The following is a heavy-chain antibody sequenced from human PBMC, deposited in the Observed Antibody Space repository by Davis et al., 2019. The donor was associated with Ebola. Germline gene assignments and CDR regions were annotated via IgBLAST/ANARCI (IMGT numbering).Heavy chain of an antibody. J-gene: IGHJ6*02. V-gene: IGHV3-23*01. Sequence: GESLKISCAASEFTFSSYAMSWVRQAPGKGLEWVSAISGSGGSTYYADSVKGRFTISRDNSKNTLYLQMNSLRAEDTAVYYCAKTKGGYSYDHYYYGMDVWGQGTTVTVSS. CDR1: EFTFSSYA. D-gene: IGHD5-18*01. CDR3: AKTKGGYSYDHYYYGMDV. CDR2: ISGSGGST.